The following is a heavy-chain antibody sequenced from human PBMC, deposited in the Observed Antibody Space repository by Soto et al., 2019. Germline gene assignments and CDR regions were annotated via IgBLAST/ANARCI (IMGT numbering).Heavy chain of an antibody. CDR1: GFTFTNYG. J-gene: IGHJ4*02. CDR2: FSGGSGTT. V-gene: IGHV3-23*01. Sequence: VQLLASGGGLVQPGGSLRLSCVVSGFTFTNYGVTWVRQAPGKGLQWVSGFSGGSGTTHYRDSVKGRFTISRDDSKSTVYRQMNSLGVDDPAVYYCVKWNGYGEYWGQGTLVTVSS. D-gene: IGHD1-1*01. CDR3: VKWNGYGEY.